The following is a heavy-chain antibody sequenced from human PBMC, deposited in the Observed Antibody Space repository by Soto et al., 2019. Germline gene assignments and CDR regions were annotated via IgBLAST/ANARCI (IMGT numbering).Heavy chain of an antibody. Sequence: GGSVKVSGKASGYTCTDYYIHGVVRSPLQWREGMGWMKADTGATNFAQKFQGRVTMTRDTSISTAYMEVNSLRSADTAVYYCARGAARGFRGFVLDSWGQGTLVTVSS. CDR1: GYTCTDYY. V-gene: IGHV1-2*02. J-gene: IGHJ4*02. CDR2: MKADTGAT. D-gene: IGHD5-12*01. CDR3: ARGAARGFRGFVLDS.